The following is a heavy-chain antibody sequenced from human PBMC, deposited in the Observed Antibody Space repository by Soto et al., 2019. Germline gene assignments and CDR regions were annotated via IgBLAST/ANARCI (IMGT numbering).Heavy chain of an antibody. Sequence: QLLESGPGLVKPSQTLSLTCTVSGGSINSAGYYWSWIRQHPGKGLEWIGYIYYSGNTHYNPSLKSRVTISVDTSKNQFPLKLSSVTAADTAVYYCAREGGDTVRSAFDIWGQGTMVTVSS. CDR1: GGSINSAGYY. CDR2: IYYSGNT. CDR3: AREGGDTVRSAFDI. D-gene: IGHD5-18*01. V-gene: IGHV4-31*03. J-gene: IGHJ3*02.